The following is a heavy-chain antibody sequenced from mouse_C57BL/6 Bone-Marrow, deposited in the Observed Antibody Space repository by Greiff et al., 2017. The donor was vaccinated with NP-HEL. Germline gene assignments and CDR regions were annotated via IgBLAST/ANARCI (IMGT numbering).Heavy chain of an antibody. V-gene: IGHV1-53*01. CDR2: INPSSGYT. D-gene: IGHD2-10*01. Sequence: QVQLQQPGTELVKPGASVKLSCKASGYTFTSYWMHWVKQRPGQGLEWIGNINPSSGYTKYNQKFKDKATLTADKSSSTAYMQLSSLTYEDSAVYYCARPLLWYFDVWGTGTTVTVSS. CDR1: GYTFTSYW. CDR3: ARPLLWYFDV. J-gene: IGHJ1*03.